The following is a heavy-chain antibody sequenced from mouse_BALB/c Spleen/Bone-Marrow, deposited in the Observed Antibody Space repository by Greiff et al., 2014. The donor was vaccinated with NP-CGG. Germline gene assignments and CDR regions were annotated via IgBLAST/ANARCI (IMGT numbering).Heavy chain of an antibody. D-gene: IGHD2-14*01. CDR1: GFTFSSYI. CDR2: ISNGGDNT. V-gene: IGHV5-12-2*01. J-gene: IGHJ2*01. Sequence: EVKLVESGGGLVQPGGSLKLSCAASGFTFSSYIMSWVRQPPEKRLEWVAYISNGGDNTYYPDTVKGRFIISRDNAKNTLCLQMSSLKSEDTAMYYCVRHRYDGYYFDYWCQGTTLTVSS. CDR3: VRHRYDGYYFDY.